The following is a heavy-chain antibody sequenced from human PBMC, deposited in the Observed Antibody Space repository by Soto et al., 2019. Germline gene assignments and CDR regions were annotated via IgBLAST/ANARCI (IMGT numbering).Heavy chain of an antibody. CDR3: ARSRSGAVADSFDF. CDR1: GFTFSTYW. V-gene: IGHV3-7*01. CDR2: IKEDGSEK. Sequence: PGGSLRLSCAASGFTFSTYWMMWVRQAPGKGLEWVAHIKEDGSEKNYVESVKGRFTISRDNTKDTVYLQMNSLRDEDSAMFYCARSRSGAVADSFDFWGQGTLVTVSS. D-gene: IGHD3-10*01. J-gene: IGHJ4*02.